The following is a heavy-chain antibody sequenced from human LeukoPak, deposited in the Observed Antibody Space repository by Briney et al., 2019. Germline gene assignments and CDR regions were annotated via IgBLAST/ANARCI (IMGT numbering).Heavy chain of an antibody. J-gene: IGHJ6*03. V-gene: IGHV4-39*01. CDR3: ARMGNYGGIPGSYYYMDV. CDR1: GGSISSSSYY. D-gene: IGHD4-23*01. Sequence: PSETLSLTCTVSGGSISSSSYYWGWIRQPPGKGLEWIGSIYYSGSTYYNPSLKSRVTISVDTSKNQFSLKLSSVTAADTAVYYCARMGNYGGIPGSYYYMDVWGKGTTVTVSS. CDR2: IYYSGST.